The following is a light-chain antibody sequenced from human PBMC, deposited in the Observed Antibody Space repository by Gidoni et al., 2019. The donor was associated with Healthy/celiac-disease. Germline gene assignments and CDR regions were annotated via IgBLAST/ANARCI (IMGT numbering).Light chain of an antibody. CDR1: QRLLHSNGYKY. J-gene: IGKJ4*01. CDR3: MQALQTPT. Sequence: DIVMTQSPLSLPVTPGEPASISCRSSQRLLHSNGYKYLDWYLQKPGQSPQLLIYLGSNRASGVPGRFSGSGSGTDFTLKISRVEAEDVGVYYCMQALQTPTFGGGTKVEIK. CDR2: LGS. V-gene: IGKV2-28*01.